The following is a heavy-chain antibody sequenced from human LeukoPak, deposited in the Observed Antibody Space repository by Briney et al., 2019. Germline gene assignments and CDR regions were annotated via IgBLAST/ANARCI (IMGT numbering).Heavy chain of an antibody. CDR2: INPNSGGT. J-gene: IGHJ3*02. CDR3: ARVVIYDSDAFDI. D-gene: IGHD2-21*01. V-gene: IGHV1-2*02. Sequence: ASVKVSCKASGYTFTGYYMHWVRQAPGQGLEWMGWINPNSGGTNYAQKSQGRVTMTRDTSISTAYMELSRLRSDDTAVYYCARVVIYDSDAFDIWGQGTMVTVSS. CDR1: GYTFTGYY.